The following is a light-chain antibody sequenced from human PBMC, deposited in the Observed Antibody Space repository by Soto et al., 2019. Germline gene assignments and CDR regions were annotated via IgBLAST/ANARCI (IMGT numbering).Light chain of an antibody. V-gene: IGLV2-23*02. CDR3: QSHDSSLHDSV. J-gene: IGLJ1*01. Sequence: QSVLTQPASVSGSPGQSITISCTGTSSDVGSYNLVSWYQQHPGKAPKLMIYEVSKRPSGVSNRFSGSKSGNTASLTISGLQAEDEADYYCQSHDSSLHDSVFGTGTKVTVL. CDR1: SSDVGSYNL. CDR2: EVS.